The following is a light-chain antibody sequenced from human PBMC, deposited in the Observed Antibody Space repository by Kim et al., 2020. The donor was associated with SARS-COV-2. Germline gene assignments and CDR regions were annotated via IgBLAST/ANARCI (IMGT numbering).Light chain of an antibody. CDR2: RNN. CDR3: SAWDTTLSAWL. V-gene: IGLV10-54*01. Sequence: QAGLTQPPSVSKDLRQTATLTCTGNSNNVGNQGAAWLQQHQGHPPKLLSFRNNSRPSGISERLSASRSGNTASLTITGLLPEDEADYYCSAWDTTLSAWLFGGGTKLTVL. CDR1: SNNVGNQG. J-gene: IGLJ2*01.